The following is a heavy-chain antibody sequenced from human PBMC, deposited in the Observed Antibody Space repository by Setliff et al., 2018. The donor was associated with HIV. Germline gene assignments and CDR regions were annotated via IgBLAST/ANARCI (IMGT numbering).Heavy chain of an antibody. V-gene: IGHV4-61*09. Sequence: SETLSLTCTVSGGSISRGSYYWSWIRQHAGKGLEWIGHIYTSGSTNYNPSLKSRVTISVDTSKNQFSLKLSSVTAADTAVYYCARASSRLNCSGGSCYRAPYAFDIWGQGTMVTVSS. J-gene: IGHJ3*02. CDR2: IYTSGST. CDR1: GGSISRGSYY. D-gene: IGHD2-15*01. CDR3: ARASSRLNCSGGSCYRAPYAFDI.